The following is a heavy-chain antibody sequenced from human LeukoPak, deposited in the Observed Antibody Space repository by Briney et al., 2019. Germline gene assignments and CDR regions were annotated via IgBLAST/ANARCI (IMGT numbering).Heavy chain of an antibody. D-gene: IGHD3-10*01. Sequence: GASVKVSCKTSGYTFNSHGISWVRQAPGQGLEWMGWIRPYDGNTKYAQNFQGRVTMTTDTSTTTDYMELRSLRSDDTAVYYCAREVFGRFDYWGQGTPVSVPS. CDR3: AREVFGRFDY. V-gene: IGHV1-18*01. CDR1: GYTFNSHG. CDR2: IRPYDGNT. J-gene: IGHJ4*02.